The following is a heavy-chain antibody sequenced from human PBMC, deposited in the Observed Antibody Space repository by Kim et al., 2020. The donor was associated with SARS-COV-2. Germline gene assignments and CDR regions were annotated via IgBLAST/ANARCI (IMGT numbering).Heavy chain of an antibody. CDR2: INHSGGT. D-gene: IGHD3-3*01. V-gene: IGHV4-34*01. J-gene: IGHJ6*02. Sequence: SETLSLTCAVFGGSLNGYHWTWIRRPPGKGLEWIGEINHSGGTKYNPSLKSRVTISLDTSKNQFSLKVTSVTAADTAVYYCARGRAGVVPSPLLGLGPFYEFYAADVWGQGTTITVS. CDR1: GGSLNGYH. CDR3: ARGRAGVVPSPLLGLGPFYEFYAADV.